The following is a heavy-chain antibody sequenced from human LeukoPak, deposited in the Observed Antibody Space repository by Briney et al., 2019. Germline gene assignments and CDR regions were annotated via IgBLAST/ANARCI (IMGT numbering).Heavy chain of an antibody. Sequence: SETLSLTCAVYGGSFSGYYWSWIRQPPGKGLEWIGEINHSGSTNYNPSLKSRVTISVGTSKNQFSLKLSSVTAADTAVYYCARGSLYDSTYYYYGMDVWGQGTTVTVSS. V-gene: IGHV4-34*01. CDR3: ARGSLYDSTYYYYGMDV. J-gene: IGHJ6*02. CDR2: INHSGST. CDR1: GGSFSGYY. D-gene: IGHD3-16*01.